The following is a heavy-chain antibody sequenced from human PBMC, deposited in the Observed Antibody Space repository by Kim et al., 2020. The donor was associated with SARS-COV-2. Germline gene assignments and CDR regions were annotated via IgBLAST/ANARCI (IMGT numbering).Heavy chain of an antibody. CDR2: ISSSSSTI. CDR1: GFTFSSYS. Sequence: GGSLRLSCAASGFTFSSYSMNWVRQAPGKGLEWVSYISSSSSTIYYADSVKGRFTISRDNAKNSLYLQMNSLRDEDTAVYYCARGAYGDLTSYAFDIWGQGTMVTVSS. CDR3: ARGAYGDLTSYAFDI. D-gene: IGHD4-17*01. V-gene: IGHV3-48*02. J-gene: IGHJ3*02.